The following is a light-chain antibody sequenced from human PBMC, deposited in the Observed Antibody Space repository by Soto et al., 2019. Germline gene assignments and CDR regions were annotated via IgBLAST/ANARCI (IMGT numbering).Light chain of an antibody. CDR2: EGS. J-gene: IGLJ1*01. CDR1: SSDVGGYNL. Sequence: QSALTQPASVSGSPGQSITISCTGTSSDVGGYNLVSWYQQYPGKTPKIVIYEGSQRPSGVSDRFSGSKSGNTASLTISGLQAEDEADYYCCSYGGSSTYVFGTGTKVTVL. CDR3: CSYGGSSTYV. V-gene: IGLV2-23*01.